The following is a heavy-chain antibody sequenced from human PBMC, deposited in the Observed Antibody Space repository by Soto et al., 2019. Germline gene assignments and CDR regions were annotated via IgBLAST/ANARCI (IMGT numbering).Heavy chain of an antibody. J-gene: IGHJ4*02. CDR1: GYTFTSYA. Sequence: QVQLVQSGAEVKKPGASVKVSCKASGYTFTSYAMHWVRQAPGQRLEWMGWINAGNGNTKYSQKLQGRVTITRDTSVSTVYMEMSRLRSEDNAVYYCAGSYHILICYGDLSYYFDYWGQGTLVTVSS. CDR2: INAGNGNT. D-gene: IGHD3-9*01. CDR3: AGSYHILICYGDLSYYFDY. V-gene: IGHV1-3*01.